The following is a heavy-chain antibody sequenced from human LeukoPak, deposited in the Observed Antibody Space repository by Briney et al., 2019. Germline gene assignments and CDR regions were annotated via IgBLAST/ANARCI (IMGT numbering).Heavy chain of an antibody. D-gene: IGHD3-22*01. Sequence: SETLSLTCAVYGGSFSGYCWSWIRQPPGKGLEWIGEINHSGSTNYNPSLKSRVTISVDTSKNQFSLKLSSVTAADTAVYFCARGPYSYDSSGAFDIWGQGTMVTVSS. J-gene: IGHJ3*02. CDR1: GGSFSGYC. CDR2: INHSGST. V-gene: IGHV4-34*01. CDR3: ARGPYSYDSSGAFDI.